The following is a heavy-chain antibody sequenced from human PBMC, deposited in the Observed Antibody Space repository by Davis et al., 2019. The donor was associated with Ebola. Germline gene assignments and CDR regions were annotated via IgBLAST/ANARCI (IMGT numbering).Heavy chain of an antibody. Sequence: PGGSLRLSCAASGFTLSIHTMHWVRQAPGKGLERVAAISTDGRNKHYADSVRGRVVISRDNSKDTLYLPMSGLRAEDTAVYYCARGREDYLDYWGQGTLVTVSS. J-gene: IGHJ4*02. CDR1: GFTLSIHT. CDR3: ARGREDYLDY. V-gene: IGHV3-30*09. D-gene: IGHD1-26*01. CDR2: ISTDGRNK.